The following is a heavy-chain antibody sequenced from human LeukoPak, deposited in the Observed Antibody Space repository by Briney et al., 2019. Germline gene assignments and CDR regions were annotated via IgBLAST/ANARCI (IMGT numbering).Heavy chain of an antibody. V-gene: IGHV3-48*01. CDR1: GFTFNTYT. D-gene: IGHD3-22*01. Sequence: SGGSLRLSCAASGFTFNTYTMNWVRQAPGKGLEWVSYISGSSGIIDYADSVRGRFTISRDNAKNSLYLQMNSLRAEDTAVYYCATLDYYDSSGYSSVDYWGQGTLVTVSS. CDR3: ATLDYYDSSGYSSVDY. J-gene: IGHJ4*02. CDR2: ISGSSGII.